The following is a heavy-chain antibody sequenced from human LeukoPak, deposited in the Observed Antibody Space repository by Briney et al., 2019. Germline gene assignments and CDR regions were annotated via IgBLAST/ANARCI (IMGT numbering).Heavy chain of an antibody. CDR2: ISGSGGST. V-gene: IGHV3-23*01. D-gene: IGHD2-2*01. J-gene: IGHJ6*03. CDR1: GFTFSSYG. Sequence: GGSLRLSCAASGFTFSSYGMSWVRQASGKGLEWVSAISGSGGSTYYADSVKGRFTISRDNSKNTLYLQMNSLRAEDTAVYYCARGPPYCSSTSCYEGEGYYYYMDVWGKGTTVTVSS. CDR3: ARGPPYCSSTSCYEGEGYYYYMDV.